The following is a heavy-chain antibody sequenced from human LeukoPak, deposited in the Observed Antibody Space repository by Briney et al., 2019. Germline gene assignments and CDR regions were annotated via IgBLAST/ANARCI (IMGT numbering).Heavy chain of an antibody. V-gene: IGHV5-51*01. J-gene: IGHJ6*03. CDR1: GSIFTSYW. CDR3: ARQSTMTEDYCYYMDV. Sequence: KAGASLQISCQGSGSIFTSYWIGWVRQLPGKGLEWMGIIYPGDSDTRYSPSFQGQVTISADKSISTAYLQWSSLKASDTAMYYCARQSTMTEDYCYYMDVWGKGTTVTVSS. CDR2: IYPGDSDT. D-gene: IGHD3-22*01.